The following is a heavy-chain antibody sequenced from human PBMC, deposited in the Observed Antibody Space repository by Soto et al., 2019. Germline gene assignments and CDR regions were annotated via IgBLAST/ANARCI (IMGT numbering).Heavy chain of an antibody. CDR2: IYYSGST. CDR1: GVSISSGGYY. CDR3: ARGGYCSSTSCYLSY. J-gene: IGHJ4*02. Sequence: SETLSLTCTVSGVSISSGGYYWSWIRQHPGKGLEWIGYIYYSGSTYYNPSLKSRVTISVDTSKNQFSLKLSSVTAADTAVYYCARGGYCSSTSCYLSYWGQGTLVTVSS. D-gene: IGHD2-2*01. V-gene: IGHV4-31*03.